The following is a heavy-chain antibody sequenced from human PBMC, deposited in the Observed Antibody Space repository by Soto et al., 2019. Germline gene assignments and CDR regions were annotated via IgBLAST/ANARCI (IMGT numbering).Heavy chain of an antibody. CDR3: AREGDSSGDAVEPFDY. CDR2: ISYDGSNK. J-gene: IGHJ4*02. D-gene: IGHD6-19*01. CDR1: GFTCSSYA. V-gene: IGHV3-30-3*01. Sequence: GGSLRLSCAASGFTCSSYAMHWVRQAPGKGLEWVAVISYDGSNKYYADSVKGRFTISRDNSKNTLYLQMNSLRAEDTAVYYCAREGDSSGDAVEPFDYWGQGTLVTVSS.